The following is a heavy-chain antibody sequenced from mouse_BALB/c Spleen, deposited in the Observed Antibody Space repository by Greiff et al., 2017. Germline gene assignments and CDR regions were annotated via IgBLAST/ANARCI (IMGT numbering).Heavy chain of an antibody. CDR3: ARRPYYGSSYWYFDV. V-gene: IGHV1-18*01. CDR1: GYTFTDYN. Sequence: EVQLQQFGAELVKPGASVKISCKASGYTFTDYNMDLVKKSHGKSLEWIGDINPNYDSTSYNQKFTGKATLTVDNSSSTAYMELRSLTSEVTAVYYCARRPYYGSSYWYFDVWGEGTTVTVSS. J-gene: IGHJ1*01. D-gene: IGHD1-1*01. CDR2: INPNYDST.